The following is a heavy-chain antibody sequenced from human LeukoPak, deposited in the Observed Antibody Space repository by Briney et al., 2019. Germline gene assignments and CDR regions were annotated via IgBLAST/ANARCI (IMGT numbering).Heavy chain of an antibody. CDR2: IRYDGSNK. CDR1: GFTFSSYG. D-gene: IGHD6-13*01. J-gene: IGHJ4*02. V-gene: IGHV3-30*02. CDR3: AKDLGSSWAYYFVY. Sequence: PGGSLRLSCAASGFTFSSYGMHWVRQAPGKGLEWVAFIRYDGSNKYYADSVKGRFTISRDNSKNTLYLQMNSLRAEDTAVYYCAKDLGSSWAYYFVYWGQGTLVTVSS.